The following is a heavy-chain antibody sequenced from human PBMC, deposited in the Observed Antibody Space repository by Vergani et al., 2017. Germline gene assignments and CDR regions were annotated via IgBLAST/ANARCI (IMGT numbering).Heavy chain of an antibody. CDR2: IYQSGTT. CDR1: GGSINPSSSF. CDR3: ARLSPIGNFGGGDH. V-gene: IGHV4-39*07. Sequence: QLQLQESGPGLVKPSETLSLICTVSGGSINPSSSFWGGIRQPPGKGLEWIGSIYQSGTTYYNPSLKSPVTISVDKSKNQFSLRLRSVTAADTAVYYCARLSPIGNFGGGDHWGQGTLVTVAS. D-gene: IGHD3-10*01. J-gene: IGHJ4*02.